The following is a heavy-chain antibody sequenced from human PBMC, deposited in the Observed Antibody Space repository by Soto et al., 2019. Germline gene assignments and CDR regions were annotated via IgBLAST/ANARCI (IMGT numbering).Heavy chain of an antibody. V-gene: IGHV2-5*01. J-gene: IGHJ4*02. D-gene: IGHD3-10*01. CDR3: THTKNYGPFDY. CDR2: IYYSGKT. CDR1: GASITSTTYF. Sequence: TLSLTCTLSGASITSTTYFWAWIRQPPGKGLEWVGSIYYSGKTHYSPSLKSRLTITKDTSKNQVVLTMTNMDPVDTATYYCTHTKNYGPFDYWGQGTLVTVSS.